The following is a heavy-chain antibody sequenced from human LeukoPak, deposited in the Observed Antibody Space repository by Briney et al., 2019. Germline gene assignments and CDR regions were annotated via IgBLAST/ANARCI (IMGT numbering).Heavy chain of an antibody. CDR2: IYYSGST. Sequence: KPSETLSLTCTVSGGSISSYYWSRIRQPPGKGLEWIGYIYYSGSTNYNPSLKSRVTISVDTSKNQFSLKLSSVTAADTAVYYCARGSEHFDYWGQGTLVTVSS. D-gene: IGHD3-3*01. J-gene: IGHJ4*02. V-gene: IGHV4-59*01. CDR1: GGSISSYY. CDR3: ARGSEHFDY.